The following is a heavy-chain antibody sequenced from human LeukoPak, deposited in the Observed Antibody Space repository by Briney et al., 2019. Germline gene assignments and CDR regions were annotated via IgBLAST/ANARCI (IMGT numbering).Heavy chain of an antibody. Sequence: SETLSLTCTVSGGSISSHYWSWIRQPPGKGLEWNGYIYYSGTTNYNPSLKSRVTISVDTSKNQFSLKLSSVTAADTAVYYCARGVYIAAAQYGYWGQGTLVTVSS. CDR2: IYYSGTT. J-gene: IGHJ4*02. CDR1: GGSISSHY. CDR3: ARGVYIAAAQYGY. D-gene: IGHD6-13*01. V-gene: IGHV4-59*11.